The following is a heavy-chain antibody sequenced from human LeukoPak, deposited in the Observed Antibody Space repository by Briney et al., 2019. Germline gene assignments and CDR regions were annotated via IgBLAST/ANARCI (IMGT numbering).Heavy chain of an antibody. CDR1: GFTFSDYY. CDR3: ARDLGAVEMATHYFDY. CDR2: ISSSDSSI. Sequence: GGSLRLSCAASGFTFSDYYMSWIRQAPGMGLEWVSSISSSDSSIYYADSVRGRYTISRDNTRNSLYLQMNSLRAEDTAVYYCARDLGAVEMATHYFDYWGQGTLVTVSS. V-gene: IGHV3-11*01. J-gene: IGHJ4*02. D-gene: IGHD5-24*01.